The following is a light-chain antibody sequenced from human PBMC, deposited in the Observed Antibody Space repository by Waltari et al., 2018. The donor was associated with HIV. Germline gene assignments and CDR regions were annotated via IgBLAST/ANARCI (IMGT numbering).Light chain of an antibody. CDR1: RSLLETTGYHF. CDR2: LTS. V-gene: IGKV2-28*01. J-gene: IGKJ4*01. Sequence: IVMTQSPLALVVTPGEPVSISCRSSRSLLETTGYHFLQWYVQKPGQSQQRMRFLTSKRASGVPDRFSGSGSGTEFTLTINNVEAEDVGVYYCMQALQRPLTFGAGTKVEIK. CDR3: MQALQRPLT.